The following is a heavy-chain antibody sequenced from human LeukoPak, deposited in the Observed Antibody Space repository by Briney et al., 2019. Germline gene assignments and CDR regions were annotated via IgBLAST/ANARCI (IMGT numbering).Heavy chain of an antibody. CDR3: ARGPYDFWSGYRKGSRYXFDY. Sequence: PSETLSLTCAVYGGSFSGYYWSWIRLPPGKGLEWIGEINHSGSTNYNPSLKSRVTISVDTSKNQFSLKLSSVTAADTAVYYCARGPYDFWSGYRKGSRYXFDYWGQGTLVTVSS. D-gene: IGHD3-3*01. V-gene: IGHV4-34*01. J-gene: IGHJ4*02. CDR1: GGSFSGYY. CDR2: INHSGST.